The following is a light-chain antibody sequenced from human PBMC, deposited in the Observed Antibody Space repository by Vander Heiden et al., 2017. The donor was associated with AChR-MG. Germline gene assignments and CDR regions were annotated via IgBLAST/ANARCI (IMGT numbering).Light chain of an antibody. CDR3: RQTDNTLWT. J-gene: IGKJ1*01. CDR1: QSIDIH. V-gene: IGKV1-39*01. CDR2: GAT. Sequence: DIQMTQSPSSLSTSVGGRVTITCRASQSIDIHLSWYQEKPGKAPKLLIYGATNLQRGVPSRFSGSGSGTDFTLTISSLQPEDFATYYCRQTDNTLWTFGQGTKVEVK.